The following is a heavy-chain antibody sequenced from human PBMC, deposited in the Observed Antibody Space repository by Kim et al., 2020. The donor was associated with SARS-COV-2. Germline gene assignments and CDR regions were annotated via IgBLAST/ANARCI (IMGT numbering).Heavy chain of an antibody. V-gene: IGHV4-34*01. D-gene: IGHD2-2*01. CDR1: GGSFSGYY. Sequence: SETLSLTCAVYGGSFSGYYWSWIRQPPGKGLEWIGEINHSGSTNYNPSLKSRDTISVDTSKNQFSLKLSSVTAADTAVYYCACLGGVIVVVPAAQKRNETDVWGQGTTVTVSS. CDR3: ACLGGVIVVVPAAQKRNETDV. J-gene: IGHJ6*02. CDR2: INHSGST.